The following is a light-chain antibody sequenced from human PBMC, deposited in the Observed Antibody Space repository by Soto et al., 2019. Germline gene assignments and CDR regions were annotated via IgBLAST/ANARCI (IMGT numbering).Light chain of an antibody. CDR1: SSNIGSNT. CDR2: KSN. CDR3: AAWDDRLNGRV. Sequence: QSVLTQPPSASATPGQRVTISCSGSSSNIGSNTVNWYQQLPGTAPKLLMYKSNQRPSGVPDRFSGYEAGTSASLAISALQAEDEADYYCAAWDDRLNGRVFGGGTKLTVL. V-gene: IGLV1-44*01. J-gene: IGLJ3*02.